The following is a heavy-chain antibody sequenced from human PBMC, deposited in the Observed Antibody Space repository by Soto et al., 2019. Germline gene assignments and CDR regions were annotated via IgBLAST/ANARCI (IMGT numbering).Heavy chain of an antibody. CDR1: GFTFSSYW. CDR3: AKDRRAGGNSAFYFDF. Sequence: GGSLRLSCAASGFTFSSYWMSWVRQAPGKGLEWVSLISATGGGTYYADSVKGRFTISRDNSHNTLYLQVHSLTAEDTAVYYCAKDRRAGGNSAFYFDFWGQGAQVTVSS. J-gene: IGHJ4*02. D-gene: IGHD3-16*01. CDR2: ISATGGGT. V-gene: IGHV3-23*01.